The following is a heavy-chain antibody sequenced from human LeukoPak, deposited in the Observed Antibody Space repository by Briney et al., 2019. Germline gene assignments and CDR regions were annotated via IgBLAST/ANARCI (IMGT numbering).Heavy chain of an antibody. CDR3: ARDATLDH. D-gene: IGHD1-26*01. CDR2: IDSGGST. V-gene: IGHV3-53*01. Sequence: PRGSLRLSCAASGFTVSSNYMTWVRQAPGKGLEWVSVIDSGGSTYYADSVKGRFTISRDNSKNTLYLQMNSLRAEDTAVYFCARDATLDHWGQGTLVTVSS. CDR1: GFTVSSNY. J-gene: IGHJ5*02.